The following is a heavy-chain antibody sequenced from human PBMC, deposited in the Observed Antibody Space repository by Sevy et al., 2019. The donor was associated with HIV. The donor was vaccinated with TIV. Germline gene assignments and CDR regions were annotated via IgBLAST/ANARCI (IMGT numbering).Heavy chain of an antibody. CDR3: AREFGDGYNPRYYFDY. Sequence: GGSLRLSCAASGFTVSTNYMSWVRQAPGKGLEWVSVIYSGGTTHYADSVKGRFTISRDKSKNTLYLQMNSLRAEDTAVYYCAREFGDGYNPRYYFDYWGQGTLVTVSS. CDR2: IYSGGTT. J-gene: IGHJ4*02. V-gene: IGHV3-53*01. D-gene: IGHD3-3*01. CDR1: GFTVSTNY.